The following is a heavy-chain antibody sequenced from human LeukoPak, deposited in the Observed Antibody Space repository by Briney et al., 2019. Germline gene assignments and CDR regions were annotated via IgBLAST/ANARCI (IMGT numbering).Heavy chain of an antibody. CDR1: GYTFTSNY. CDR2: ISPSGGST. CDR3: ARTSRGDQFEGIAAAGTWFDP. D-gene: IGHD6-13*01. V-gene: IGHV1-46*01. J-gene: IGHJ5*02. Sequence: ASVKVSCKAFGYTFTSNYMHWVRQAPGQGPEWMGVISPSGGSTTYAQKFQGRVTLTRDMSTSTDYLELSSLRSEDTAVYYCARTSRGDQFEGIAAAGTWFDPWGQGTLVTVSS.